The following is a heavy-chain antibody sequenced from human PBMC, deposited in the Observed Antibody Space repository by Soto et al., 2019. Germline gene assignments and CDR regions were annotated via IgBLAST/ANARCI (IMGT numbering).Heavy chain of an antibody. D-gene: IGHD3-9*01. CDR3: ANDLGYFNQLLSSDVMKV. J-gene: IGHJ6*02. CDR2: ISGSGGST. V-gene: IGHV3-23*01. CDR1: GFTLSSYA. Sequence: GGSLRLSCAASGFTLSSYAMSWVRQAPGKGLEWVSAISGSGGSTYYADSVKGRFTISRDNSKNTLYLQRNSPIAEDPAVYYCANDLGYFNQLLSSDVMKVWRQGAPVTVSS.